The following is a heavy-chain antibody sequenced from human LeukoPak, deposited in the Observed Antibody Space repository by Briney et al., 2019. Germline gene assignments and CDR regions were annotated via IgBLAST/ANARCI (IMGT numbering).Heavy chain of an antibody. CDR2: INWNGDST. D-gene: IGHD2-15*01. J-gene: IGHJ6*03. CDR3: ARRFCSTGSCYYYMDV. V-gene: IGHV3-20*04. Sequence: GGSLRLSCAASGFTFDAYAMSWVRHAPGKGLEWVSGINWNGDSTAYADSVKGRFTVSRDNAKNSLYLQMNSLRAEDTALYSCARRFCSTGSCYYYMDVWGKGTTVTVSS. CDR1: GFTFDAYA.